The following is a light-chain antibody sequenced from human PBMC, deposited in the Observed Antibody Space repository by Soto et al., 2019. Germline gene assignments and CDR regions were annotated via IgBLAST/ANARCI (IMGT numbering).Light chain of an antibody. Sequence: EIVLTQSPGTLSLSPGERATLSCRASQSVSSSYLGWYQQKPGQAPRLLIYGASSRATGIPDRFSGSGSGTDFTLTISRLEPEDFAVYYCQQFYSAPFTFGPGTKVDIK. CDR1: QSVSSSY. V-gene: IGKV3-20*01. CDR3: QQFYSAPFT. CDR2: GAS. J-gene: IGKJ3*01.